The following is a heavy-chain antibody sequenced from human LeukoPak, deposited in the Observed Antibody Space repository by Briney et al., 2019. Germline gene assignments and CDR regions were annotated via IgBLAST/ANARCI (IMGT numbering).Heavy chain of an antibody. J-gene: IGHJ3*02. CDR3: ARGDYDYGDYYAFDI. V-gene: IGHV3-74*01. CDR1: GFTFSSYW. CDR2: INSDGSST. D-gene: IGHD4-17*01. Sequence: PGGSLRLSCAASGFTFSSYWMHWVRQAPGKGLVWVSRINSDGSSTSYADSVKGRFTISRDNAKNTLYLQMNSLRAEDTAVYYCARGDYDYGDYYAFDIWGQGTMVTVSS.